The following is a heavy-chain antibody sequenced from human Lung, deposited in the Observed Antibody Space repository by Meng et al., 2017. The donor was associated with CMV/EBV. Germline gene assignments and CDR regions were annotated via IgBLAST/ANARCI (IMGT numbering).Heavy chain of an antibody. J-gene: IGHJ4*02. V-gene: IGHV4-4*02. D-gene: IGHD1-26*01. CDR3: ARGKQDAWELLAY. CDR1: GVSISSNIR. Sequence: QGWGPGLGKPSGTLSLTCGVSGVSISSNIRWTWVRQPPGKGLEWIGDIDDSGSTNYNPSLNSRISISLDKSKNHFSLKVNSVTAADTAVYYCARGKQDAWELLAYWGQGALVTVSS. CDR2: IDDSGST.